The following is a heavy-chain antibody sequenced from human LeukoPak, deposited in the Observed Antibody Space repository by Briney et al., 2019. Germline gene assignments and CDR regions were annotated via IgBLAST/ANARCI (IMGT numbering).Heavy chain of an antibody. CDR3: AKSSSDHTYYYDSSGYLDY. J-gene: IGHJ4*02. V-gene: IGHV3-9*01. CDR1: GFTFDDYA. D-gene: IGHD3-22*01. CDR2: ISWNSGSI. Sequence: PGRSLRLSCAASGFTFDDYAMHWVRQAPGKGLVWVSGISWNSGSIGYADSVKGRFTISRDNAKNSLYLQMNSLRAEDTALYYCAKSSSDHTYYYDSSGYLDYWGQGTLVRVSS.